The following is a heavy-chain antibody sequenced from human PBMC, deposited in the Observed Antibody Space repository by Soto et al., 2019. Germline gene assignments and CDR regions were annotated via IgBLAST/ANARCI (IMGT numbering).Heavy chain of an antibody. Sequence: GGSLRLSCAASGFTFSNYYMSWIRQSPGKGLGRISYISSNSNYKNHADSVRGRFTISRDNAKNSRYLQMKSLRAEDTAVYYCARATGYYHTSGSDSWGQGTLVTVSS. CDR2: ISSNSNYK. J-gene: IGHJ4*02. V-gene: IGHV3-11*06. D-gene: IGHD3-22*01. CDR1: GFTFSNYY. CDR3: ARATGYYHTSGSDS.